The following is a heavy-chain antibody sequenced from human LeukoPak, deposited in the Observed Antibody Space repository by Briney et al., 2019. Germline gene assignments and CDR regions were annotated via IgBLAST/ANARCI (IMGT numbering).Heavy chain of an antibody. CDR1: GGSFSGYY. CDR2: INHSGST. V-gene: IGHV4-34*01. CDR3: APPPRDYVWGSYRYTDYFDY. D-gene: IGHD3-16*02. Sequence: SETLSLTCAVYGGSFSGYYWSWIRQPPGKGLEWIGEINHSGSTNYNPSLKSRVTISVDTSKNQFSLKLSSVTAADTAVYYCAPPPRDYVWGSYRYTDYFDYWGQGTLVTVSS. J-gene: IGHJ4*02.